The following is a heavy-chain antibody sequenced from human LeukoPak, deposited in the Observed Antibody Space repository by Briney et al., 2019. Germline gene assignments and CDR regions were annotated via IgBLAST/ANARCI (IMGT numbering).Heavy chain of an antibody. J-gene: IGHJ6*03. CDR2: IYYSGST. D-gene: IGHD5-12*01. Sequence: SETLSLTCTVFGGSISSYYWSWIRQPPGKGLEWIGYIYYSGSTNYNPSLKSRVTISVDTSKNQFSLKLSSVTAADTAVYYCARGGSTRYYYYYMDVWGKGTTVTISS. CDR1: GGSISSYY. CDR3: ARGGSTRYYYYYMDV. V-gene: IGHV4-59*01.